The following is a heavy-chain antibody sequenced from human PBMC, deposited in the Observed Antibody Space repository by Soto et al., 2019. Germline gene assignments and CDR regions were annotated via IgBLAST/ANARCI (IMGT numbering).Heavy chain of an antibody. CDR3: AKWSGFGDA. J-gene: IGHJ5*02. V-gene: IGHV3-23*01. Sequence: QPGGSLRLSCAASGFSLGSNSMAWVRQAPGERLQWISGISNDVSITFYVDSVRGRFTISRDTSRNTLYLQMDSLRVEDTALYFCAKWSGFGDAWGQGTLVTLSS. CDR1: GFSLGSNS. CDR2: ISNDVSIT. D-gene: IGHD3-10*01.